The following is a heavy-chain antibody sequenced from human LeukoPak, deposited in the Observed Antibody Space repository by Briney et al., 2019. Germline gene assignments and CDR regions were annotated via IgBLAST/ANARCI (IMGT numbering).Heavy chain of an antibody. CDR3: ARDSGRGYGMDV. J-gene: IGHJ6*04. D-gene: IGHD2-15*01. Sequence: GGSLRLSCAASGFTFSSYEMNWVRQASGKGLEWVSYISSSGSIIYYADSVKGRFTISRDNAKNSLYLQMNSLRAEDTAVYYCARDSGRGYGMDVWGKGTTVTVSS. V-gene: IGHV3-48*03. CDR1: GFTFSSYE. CDR2: ISSSGSII.